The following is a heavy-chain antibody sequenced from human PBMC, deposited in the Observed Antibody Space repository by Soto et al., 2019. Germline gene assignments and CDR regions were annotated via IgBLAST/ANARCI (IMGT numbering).Heavy chain of an antibody. CDR2: IHYSGRT. CDR1: GGSITSGAYY. CDR3: ARYYFDSSGYSNWFDP. Sequence: SETVSLTXAVSGGSITSGAYYWTWIRQHPGKGLEWIAYIHYSGRTYYNPSLKSRVTISVDTSNNQFSLKLSSVTAADTAVYYCARYYFDSSGYSNWFDPWGQGTLVTVSS. V-gene: IGHV4-31*11. J-gene: IGHJ5*02. D-gene: IGHD3-22*01.